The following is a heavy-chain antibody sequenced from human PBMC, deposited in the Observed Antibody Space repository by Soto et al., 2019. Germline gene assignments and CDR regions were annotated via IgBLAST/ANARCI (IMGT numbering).Heavy chain of an antibody. CDR2: ISAYNGNT. J-gene: IGHJ5*02. CDR1: GYTFTSYG. CDR3: AREDGYCSSTSCYFWFDP. Sequence: ASVKVSCKASGYTFTSYGISWVRQAPGQGLEWMGWISAYNGNTNYAQKLQGRVTMTTDTSTSTAYMGLRSLRSDDTAVYYCAREDGYCSSTSCYFWFDPWGQGTLVTVS. V-gene: IGHV1-18*01. D-gene: IGHD2-2*03.